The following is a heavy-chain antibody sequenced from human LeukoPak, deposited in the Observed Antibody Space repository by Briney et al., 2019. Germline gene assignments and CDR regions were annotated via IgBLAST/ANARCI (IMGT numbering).Heavy chain of an antibody. Sequence: SETLSLTCTVSGVSVSSGSYYWSWIRQPPGKGLEWIGHIYHTGSTNYNPSLKSRVTISLDTSKNQFSLKLTSVSAADTAVYYCARDVRTINVLTGYYRPYYFDYWGQGTLVTASS. CDR2: IYHTGST. V-gene: IGHV4-61*01. D-gene: IGHD3-9*01. CDR3: ARDVRTINVLTGYYRPYYFDY. CDR1: GVSVSSGSYY. J-gene: IGHJ4*02.